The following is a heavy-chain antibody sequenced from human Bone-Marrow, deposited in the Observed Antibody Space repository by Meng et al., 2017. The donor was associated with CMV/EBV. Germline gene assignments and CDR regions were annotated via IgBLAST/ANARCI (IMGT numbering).Heavy chain of an antibody. Sequence: GGSLRLSCAASGFTFSSYSMNWVRQAPGKGLEWVSSISSSSSYIYYADSVKGRFTISRDNAKNSLYLQMNSLRAEDTAVYYCARGLYDFGGGRFDPWGQGTLVTVSS. CDR2: ISSSSSYI. J-gene: IGHJ5*02. V-gene: IGHV3-21*01. D-gene: IGHD3-3*01. CDR3: ARGLYDFGGGRFDP. CDR1: GFTFSSYS.